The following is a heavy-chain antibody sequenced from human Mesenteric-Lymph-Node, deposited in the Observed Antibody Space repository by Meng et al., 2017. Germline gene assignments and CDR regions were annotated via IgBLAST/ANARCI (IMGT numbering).Heavy chain of an antibody. CDR3: ARDYGTINWFYW. J-gene: IGHJ5*01. CDR2: IHTSGST. Sequence: SETLSLTCTVSGGSISSYYWSWIRQSAGKGLEWIGRIHTSGSTNYNPSLESRVTISVDTSKNQISLNLNSVTAADTAVYYCARDYGTINWFYWWGQGVLVTVSS. V-gene: IGHV4-4*07. CDR1: GGSISSYY. D-gene: IGHD2-2*01.